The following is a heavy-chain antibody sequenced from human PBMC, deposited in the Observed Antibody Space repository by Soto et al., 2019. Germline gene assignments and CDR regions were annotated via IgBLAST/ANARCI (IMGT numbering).Heavy chain of an antibody. Sequence: PSETLSLTCAVSGGSISSGGYSWSWIRQPPGKGLEWIGYIYHSGSTYYNPSLESRVTISIDTSKNQFSLKLNSMTAADTAVYYCARHSKKPGDFDYYYGMDVWGQGTTVTVSS. J-gene: IGHJ6*02. CDR2: IYHSGST. CDR3: ARHSKKPGDFDYYYGMDV. V-gene: IGHV4-30-2*01. D-gene: IGHD3-3*01. CDR1: GGSISSGGYS.